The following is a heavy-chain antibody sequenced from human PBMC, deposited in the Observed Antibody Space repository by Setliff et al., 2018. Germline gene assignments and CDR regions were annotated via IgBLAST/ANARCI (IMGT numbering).Heavy chain of an antibody. D-gene: IGHD3-22*01. J-gene: IGHJ2*01. CDR2: IYYSGST. CDR3: ARHHAQYYSDSSGYYYEDWYFDL. V-gene: IGHV4-59*08. Sequence: SETLSLTCSVSGGSITSYYWSWIRQPPGNGLEYIGYIYYSGSTNSNPSLKSRVTISVDTPKNQFSLKLSSVTAADTAVYYCARHHAQYYSDSSGYYYEDWYFDLWGRGTLVTVSS. CDR1: GGSITSYY.